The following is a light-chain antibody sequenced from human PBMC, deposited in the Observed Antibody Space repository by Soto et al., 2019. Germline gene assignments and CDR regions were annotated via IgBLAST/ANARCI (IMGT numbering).Light chain of an antibody. J-gene: IGKJ3*01. CDR3: QMYNSYRGT. V-gene: IGKV1-27*01. CDR1: QGIRNS. Sequence: DTQMTQSPSSLSASIGDRVTITCRARQGIRNSVAWYQQKPGKVPKLLIYAPSTLQSGVPSRFSSSISETDFTLIISSLKPVDFATYFCQMYNSYRGTFGPVTNVGS. CDR2: APS.